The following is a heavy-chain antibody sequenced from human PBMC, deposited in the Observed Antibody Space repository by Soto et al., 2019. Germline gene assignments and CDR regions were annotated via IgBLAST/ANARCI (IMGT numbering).Heavy chain of an antibody. CDR1: GFTFRLYS. CDR3: ARDMMAQETYEYYFDY. J-gene: IGHJ4*02. D-gene: IGHD3-16*01. CDR2: ISSSSSTI. V-gene: IGHV3-48*02. Sequence: PGGSLRLSCAASGFTFRLYSMNWVRQAPGKGLEWVSYISSSSSTIYYADSVKGRFTISRDNAKNSLYLQMNSLRDEDTAVYYCARDMMAQETYEYYFDYWGQGTLVTVSS.